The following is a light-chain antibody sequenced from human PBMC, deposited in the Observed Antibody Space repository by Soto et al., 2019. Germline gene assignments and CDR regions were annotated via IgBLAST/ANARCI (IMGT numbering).Light chain of an antibody. CDR1: SSDVGGYNY. J-gene: IGLJ1*01. CDR3: SSYTSSSTRV. V-gene: IGLV2-14*01. CDR2: EVS. Sequence: QSALTQPASVSGSPGQSITISCTGTSSDVGGYNYVSWYQQHPGKAPKLMIYEVSNRLSGVSNRFSGSKSGNTASLTITGLQAEDEADDYCSSYTSSSTRVFGTGTKLTVL.